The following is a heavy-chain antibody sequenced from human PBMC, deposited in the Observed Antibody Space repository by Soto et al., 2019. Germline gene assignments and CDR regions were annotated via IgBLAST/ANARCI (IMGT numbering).Heavy chain of an antibody. CDR1: GGSISSSY. CDR3: ASYDFGVVKR. V-gene: IGHV4-59*01. D-gene: IGHD3-3*01. J-gene: IGHJ4*02. Sequence: QVQLQESGPGLVKPSETLSLTCTVSGGSISSSYWSWIRQPPGKGLEWIGYIYYSGSTNYNPSLKSRVTISVDTSKNQCSLKLSSVTAADTAVYYCASYDFGVVKRWGQGTLVTVSS. CDR2: IYYSGST.